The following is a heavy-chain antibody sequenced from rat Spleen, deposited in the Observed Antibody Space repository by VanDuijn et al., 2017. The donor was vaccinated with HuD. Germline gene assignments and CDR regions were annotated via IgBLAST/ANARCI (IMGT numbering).Heavy chain of an antibody. J-gene: IGHJ4*01. Sequence: EVQLVESGGGLVQPGRSLKLSCAASGFTFSDYYMVWVRQAPKKGLEWVASISFEGSSTYYGDSVKGRFTISRNNAKSTLYLQMDSLRSEDTATYYCERTNNYYVMDAWGQGASVTVSS. D-gene: IGHD1-10*01. CDR1: GFTFSDYY. CDR2: ISFEGSST. CDR3: ERTNNYYVMDA. V-gene: IGHV5-22*01.